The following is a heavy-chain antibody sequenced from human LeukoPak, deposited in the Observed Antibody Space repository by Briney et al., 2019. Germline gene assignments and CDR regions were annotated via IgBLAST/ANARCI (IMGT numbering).Heavy chain of an antibody. D-gene: IGHD4-17*01. Sequence: SETLSLTCAVSGTSFSSYYWSWIRQPPREGLERIGEVNHSGYTNDNPSLKSRVTISVDTSKNQFSLRLRSVTAADTGVYFCARMTTGHDFWGQGTLVTVSS. CDR2: VNHSGYT. CDR3: ARMTTGHDF. V-gene: IGHV4-34*01. CDR1: GTSFSSYY. J-gene: IGHJ4*02.